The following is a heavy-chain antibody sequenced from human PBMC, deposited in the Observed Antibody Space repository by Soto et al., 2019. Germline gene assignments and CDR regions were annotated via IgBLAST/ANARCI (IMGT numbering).Heavy chain of an antibody. J-gene: IGHJ4*02. CDR2: INPSGGST. Sequence: GASVKGSCTASGYTFTSYYMHWVRHAPGQGLEWMGIINPSGGSTSYAQKFQGRVTMTRDTSTSTVYMELSSLRSEDTAVYYCAGARDIATGTDFDYWGQGTLITVSS. D-gene: IGHD1-1*01. CDR1: GYTFTSYY. CDR3: AGARDIATGTDFDY. V-gene: IGHV1-46*01.